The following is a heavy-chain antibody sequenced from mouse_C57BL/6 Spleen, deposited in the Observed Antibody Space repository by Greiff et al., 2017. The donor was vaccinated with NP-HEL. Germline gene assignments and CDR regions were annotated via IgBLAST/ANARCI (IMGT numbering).Heavy chain of an antibody. D-gene: IGHD3-2*02. CDR2: IYPGAGDT. V-gene: IGHV1-80*01. CDR3: AMRGAAQAYFDY. J-gene: IGHJ2*01. Sequence: QVQLQQSGAELVKPGASVKISCKASGYAFSSYWMNWVKQRPGKGLEWIGQIYPGAGDTNYNGTFKGKATLTADKSSSTAYMQRSSLTSEDSAVYFCAMRGAAQAYFDYGGQGTTLTVSS. CDR1: GYAFSSYW.